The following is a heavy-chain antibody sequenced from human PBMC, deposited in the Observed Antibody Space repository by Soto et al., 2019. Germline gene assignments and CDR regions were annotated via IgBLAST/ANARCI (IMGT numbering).Heavy chain of an antibody. V-gene: IGHV1-18*01. CDR1: GYTFTSYG. D-gene: IGHD3-3*01. CDR2: ISAYNGNT. Sequence: ASVKVSCKASGYTFTSYGISWVRQAPGQGLEWMGWISAYNGNTNYAQKLQGRVTMTTDTSTSTAYMELRSLRSDDTAVYYCARGDNDFWSGYYSWDYYYGMDVWGQGTTVTVSS. CDR3: ARGDNDFWSGYYSWDYYYGMDV. J-gene: IGHJ6*02.